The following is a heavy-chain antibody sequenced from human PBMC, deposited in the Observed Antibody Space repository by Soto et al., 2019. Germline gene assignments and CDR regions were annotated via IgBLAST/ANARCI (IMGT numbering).Heavy chain of an antibody. CDR1: GGSFSSYA. Sequence: QVQLVQSGAEVKKPGSSVKVSCKASGGSFSSYAISWVRQAPGQGLEWMGGIIPIVGTGNYAQNFQGRVTITADESTSTAYMELSSLRSKDTAMYYCARDLRAAGRPGMDVWGQGTTVTVSS. CDR2: IIPIVGTG. D-gene: IGHD6-13*01. CDR3: ARDLRAAGRPGMDV. V-gene: IGHV1-69*01. J-gene: IGHJ6*02.